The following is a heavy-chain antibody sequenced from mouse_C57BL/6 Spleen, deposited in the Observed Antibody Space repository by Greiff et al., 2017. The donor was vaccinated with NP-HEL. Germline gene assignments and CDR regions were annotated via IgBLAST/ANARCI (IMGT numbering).Heavy chain of an antibody. J-gene: IGHJ3*01. CDR1: GYTFTSYW. CDR3: ARDDYDVAWFAY. Sequence: VQLQQPGTELVKPGASVKLSCKASGYTFTSYWMHWVKQWPGQGLEWIGNINPSNGGTNYNEKFKSKATLTVDKSSSTAYMQLSSLTSEDSAVYYCARDDYDVAWFAYWGQGTLVTVSA. V-gene: IGHV1-53*01. D-gene: IGHD2-4*01. CDR2: INPSNGGT.